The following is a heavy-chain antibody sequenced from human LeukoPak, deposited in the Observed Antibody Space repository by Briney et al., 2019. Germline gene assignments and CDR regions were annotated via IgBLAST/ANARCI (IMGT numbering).Heavy chain of an antibody. J-gene: IGHJ4*02. CDR1: GFTHCSYE. CDR2: ISSSGSTI. CDR3: ARHNGWYDY. D-gene: IGHD6-19*01. Sequence: PGGPLRLSCAASGFTHCSYEMNWVPQAPGKGLVWISYISSSGSTIYADPVKGRFTISRDNAKNSLYLQMNRLRAEGTAVYYCARHNGWYDYWGQGTLVTVSS. V-gene: IGHV3-48*03.